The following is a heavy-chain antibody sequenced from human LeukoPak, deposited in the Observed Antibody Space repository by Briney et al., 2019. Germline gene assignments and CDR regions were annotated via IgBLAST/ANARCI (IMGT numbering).Heavy chain of an antibody. CDR3: ARDRWSGDSSGYYGFDY. V-gene: IGHV4-39*07. CDR1: GGSISSSSYY. J-gene: IGHJ4*02. Sequence: SETLSLTCTVSGGSISSSSYYWGWIRQPPGKGLEWIGSIYYSGSTYYNPSLKSRVTISVDTSKNRFSLKLSSVTAADTAVYYCARDRWSGDSSGYYGFDYWGQGTLVTVSS. D-gene: IGHD3-22*01. CDR2: IYYSGST.